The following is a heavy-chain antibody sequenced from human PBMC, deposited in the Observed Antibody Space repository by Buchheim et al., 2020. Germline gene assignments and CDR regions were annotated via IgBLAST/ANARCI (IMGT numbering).Heavy chain of an antibody. CDR2: ISYDGSNK. D-gene: IGHD3-3*01. V-gene: IGHV3-30*18. J-gene: IGHJ6*02. CDR1: GFTFSSYG. CDR3: AKEGPAPITIFGVVIIDYYGMDV. Sequence: QVQLVESGGGVVQPGRSLRLSCAASGFTFSSYGMHWVRQAPGKGLEWVAVISYDGSNKYYADSVKGRFTISRDNSKNTLYLQMNSLRAEDTAVYYCAKEGPAPITIFGVVIIDYYGMDVWGQGTT.